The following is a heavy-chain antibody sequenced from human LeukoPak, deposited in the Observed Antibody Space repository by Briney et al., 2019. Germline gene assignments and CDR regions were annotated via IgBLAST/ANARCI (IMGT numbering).Heavy chain of an antibody. V-gene: IGHV1-2*02. CDR1: GYTFTGYY. D-gene: IGHD5-18*01. CDR3: TRCRYTYGCFDS. CDR2: INPNSGGT. J-gene: IGHJ4*02. Sequence: ASVKVSCKASGYTFTGYYMHWVRQAPGQGLEWMGWINPNSGGTNYAQKFQGRVTMTRDTSISTAYMELSRLRSDDTAVYYCTRCRYTYGCFDSWGQGTVVTVSS.